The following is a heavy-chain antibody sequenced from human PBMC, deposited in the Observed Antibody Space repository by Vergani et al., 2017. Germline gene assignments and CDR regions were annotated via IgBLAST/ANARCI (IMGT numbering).Heavy chain of an antibody. D-gene: IGHD3-10*01. CDR1: GFTFSRYS. V-gene: IGHV3-21*01. Sequence: EVQLVESGGGLVKPGGSLRLSCAASGFTFSRYSMNWVRQAPGKGLEWVSSISSSSSYIYYADSVKGRFTISRNNAKNSLYLQMNSLRAEDTAVYYCARDGRGFFYFDYWGQGTLVTVSS. CDR3: ARDGRGFFYFDY. J-gene: IGHJ4*02. CDR2: ISSSSSYI.